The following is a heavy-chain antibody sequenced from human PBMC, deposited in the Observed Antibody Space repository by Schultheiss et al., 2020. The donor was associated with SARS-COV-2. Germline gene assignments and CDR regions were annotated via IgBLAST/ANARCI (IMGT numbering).Heavy chain of an antibody. D-gene: IGHD2-2*01. CDR1: GGTFSRYA. CDR2: INPNSGGT. CDR3: ARDGKYQLPTDSYYYYYGMDV. J-gene: IGHJ6*02. Sequence: ASVKVSCKASGGTFSRYAISWVRQAPGQGLEWMGGINPNSGGTNYAQKFQGWVTMTRDTSISTAYMELSRLRSDDTAVYYCARDGKYQLPTDSYYYYYGMDVWGQGTTVTVSS. V-gene: IGHV1-2*04.